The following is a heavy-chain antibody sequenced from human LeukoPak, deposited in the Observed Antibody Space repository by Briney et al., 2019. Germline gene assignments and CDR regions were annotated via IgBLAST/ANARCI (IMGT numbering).Heavy chain of an antibody. CDR3: AKKYYYGSGSYYSRFDY. D-gene: IGHD3-10*01. V-gene: IGHV3-30*18. Sequence: GGSLRLSCAASGFTFSSYGMHWVRQAPGKGLEWVAVISYDGSNKYYADSVKGRFTISRDNSKNTLYLQMNSLRAEDTAVYYCAKKYYYGSGSYYSRFDYWGQGTLVTVSS. CDR1: GFTFSSYG. CDR2: ISYDGSNK. J-gene: IGHJ4*02.